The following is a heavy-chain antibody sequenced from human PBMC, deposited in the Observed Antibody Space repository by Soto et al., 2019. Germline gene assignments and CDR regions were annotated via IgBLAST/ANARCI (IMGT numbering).Heavy chain of an antibody. V-gene: IGHV3-30-3*01. CDR3: ARGFNYYDSSGPDY. D-gene: IGHD3-22*01. Sequence: PGGSLRLSCAASGFTFSSYAMHWVRQAPGKGLEWVAVISYDGSNKYYADSVKGRFTISRDNSKNTLYLQMNSLRAEDTAVYYCARGFNYYDSSGPDYWGQGTLVTV. CDR2: ISYDGSNK. J-gene: IGHJ4*02. CDR1: GFTFSSYA.